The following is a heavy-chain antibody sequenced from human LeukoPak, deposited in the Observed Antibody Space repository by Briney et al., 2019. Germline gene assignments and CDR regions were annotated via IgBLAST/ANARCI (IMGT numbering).Heavy chain of an antibody. Sequence: PGGSLRLSCAASGFTFSSYEMHWVRQAPGKGLEWVAVISYDGSNKYYADSVKGRSTISRDNSKNTLYLQMNSLRAEDTAVYYCARDPSIAAAGEDAFDIWGQGTMVTVSS. CDR1: GFTFSSYE. J-gene: IGHJ3*02. CDR2: ISYDGSNK. V-gene: IGHV3-30-3*01. CDR3: ARDPSIAAAGEDAFDI. D-gene: IGHD6-13*01.